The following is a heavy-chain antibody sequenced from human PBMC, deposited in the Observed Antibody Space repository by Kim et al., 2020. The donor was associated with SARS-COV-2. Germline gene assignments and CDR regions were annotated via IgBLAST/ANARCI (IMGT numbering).Heavy chain of an antibody. CDR3: ARGPSALVVMVVVLDF. CDR2: IFYHGTT. V-gene: IGHV4-30-4*01. Sequence: SETLSLTCTVSNDSIRSGDHYWSWIRQSPGKGLEWIGFIFYHGTTYYNPSLKSRVTISVDTSKNQFSLTLWSVTAAGTATYFCARGPSALVVMVVVLDFWGQGAPVTLSS. D-gene: IGHD2-8*02. J-gene: IGHJ4*02. CDR1: NDSIRSGDHY.